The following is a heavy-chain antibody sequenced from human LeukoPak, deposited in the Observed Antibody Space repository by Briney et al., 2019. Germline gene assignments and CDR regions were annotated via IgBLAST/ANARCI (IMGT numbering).Heavy chain of an antibody. Sequence: PGGSLRLSCAASGFTFSSYAMSWVRQAPGKGLEWVSAISGSGGSTYYADSVKGRFTISRDNPKNTLYLQMNSLRAEDTAVYYCAKDGITMVRGVITKHFDYWGQGTLVTVSS. CDR2: ISGSGGST. J-gene: IGHJ4*02. D-gene: IGHD3-10*01. CDR3: AKDGITMVRGVITKHFDY. V-gene: IGHV3-23*01. CDR1: GFTFSSYA.